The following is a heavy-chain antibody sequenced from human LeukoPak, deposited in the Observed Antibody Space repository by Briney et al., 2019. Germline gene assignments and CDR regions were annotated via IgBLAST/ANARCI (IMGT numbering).Heavy chain of an antibody. Sequence: HPGGSLRLSCAASGFTFSGSDMHWVRQASGKGLEWVGRIRSKARSYATAYAASVKGRFTISRDDSKNTAYLQMNSLKTEDTAVYYCTRYFDSSLVFDYWGQGTLVTVSS. J-gene: IGHJ4*02. V-gene: IGHV3-73*01. CDR1: GFTFSGSD. CDR3: TRYFDSSLVFDY. D-gene: IGHD3-22*01. CDR2: IRSKARSYAT.